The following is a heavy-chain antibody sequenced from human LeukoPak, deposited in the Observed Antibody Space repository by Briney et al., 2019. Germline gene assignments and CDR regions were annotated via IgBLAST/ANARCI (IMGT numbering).Heavy chain of an antibody. CDR1: GFTFSSYS. CDR2: ISSSSSYI. V-gene: IGHV3-21*01. Sequence: PGGSLRLSCAASGFTFSSYSVNWVRQAPGKGLEWVSSISSSSSYIYYADSVKGRFTISRDNAKNSLYLQMNSLRAEDTAVYYCARDRPYYYGSGSYYPHNDYWGQGTLVTVSS. J-gene: IGHJ4*02. D-gene: IGHD3-10*01. CDR3: ARDRPYYYGSGSYYPHNDY.